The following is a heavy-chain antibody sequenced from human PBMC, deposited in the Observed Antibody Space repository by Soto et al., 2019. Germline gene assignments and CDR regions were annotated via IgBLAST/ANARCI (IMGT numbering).Heavy chain of an antibody. CDR3: ERDRGRYCPTSSCPKGSYYGVDV. D-gene: IGHD2-8*01. V-gene: IGHV4-4*07. CDR2: IYPSGSA. CDR1: VDSISSYY. J-gene: IGHJ6*01. Sequence: KSSETRSLTCTVSVDSISSYYWSWSRQTAGNGLDLIWRIYPSGSANYNPSFKSRVTMSVDTSKNQFSLKMSSVTAADTAVYYCERDRGRYCPTSSCPKGSYYGVDVWGQGNPVTVSS.